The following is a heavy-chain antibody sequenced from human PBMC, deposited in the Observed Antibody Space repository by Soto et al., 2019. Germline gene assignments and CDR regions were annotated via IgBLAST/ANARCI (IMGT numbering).Heavy chain of an antibody. D-gene: IGHD1-1*01. CDR3: ARRRRVEGAFDI. CDR1: GGTFSSYA. V-gene: IGHV1-69*01. CDR2: IIPIFGTA. J-gene: IGHJ3*02. Sequence: QVQLVQSGAEVKKPGSSVKVSCKASGGTFSSYAISWVRQAPGQALEWMGVIIPIFGTANYAQKFHGRVTITADESTSTAYMELSSLRSEDTAVYYCARRRRVEGAFDIWGQGTMVTVSS.